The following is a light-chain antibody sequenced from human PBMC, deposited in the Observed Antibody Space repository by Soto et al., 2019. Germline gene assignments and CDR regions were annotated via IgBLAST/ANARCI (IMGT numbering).Light chain of an antibody. J-gene: IGLJ2*01. Sequence: QSVLTQPASVSGSPGQSITISCTGTSSDVGDYIYVSWYQQHPGKAPKLMIYDVSNRPSGVSYRFSGSKSGNTASLTISGLQAEDEADYYCNSYTSNSTHVVFGGGTKVTV. CDR2: DVS. CDR1: SSDVGDYIY. V-gene: IGLV2-14*01. CDR3: NSYTSNSTHVV.